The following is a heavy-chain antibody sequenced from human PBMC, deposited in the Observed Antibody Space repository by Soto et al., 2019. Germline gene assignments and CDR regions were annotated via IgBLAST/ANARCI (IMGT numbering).Heavy chain of an antibody. V-gene: IGHV4-31*03. CDR3: PRAAEAARRGYYFDY. J-gene: IGHJ4*02. CDR2: IYYSGST. Sequence: SETLSLTCTVSGGSISSGGYYWSWIRQHPGKGREWIGYIYYSGSTYYSPSLKSRVTISVGTSKNQFSLELSSVTAADTAVYYCPRAAEAARRGYYFDYWGQGTLVAVSA. CDR1: GGSISSGGYY. D-gene: IGHD6-6*01.